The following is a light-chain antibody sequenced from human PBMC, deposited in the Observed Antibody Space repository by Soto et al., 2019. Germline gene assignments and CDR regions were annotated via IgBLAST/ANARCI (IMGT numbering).Light chain of an antibody. CDR3: QQNSFLWT. Sequence: EIVFTQSPGTLSWSDGDRATFSCQASENVRNNYLAWYQQKPGQAPRLLISGASKRATGLPDRFSGSGSGTDFPLTINRLEPEDFAVYYCQQNSFLWTFGQGTKVDI. V-gene: IGKV3-20*01. CDR1: ENVRNNY. CDR2: GAS. J-gene: IGKJ1*01.